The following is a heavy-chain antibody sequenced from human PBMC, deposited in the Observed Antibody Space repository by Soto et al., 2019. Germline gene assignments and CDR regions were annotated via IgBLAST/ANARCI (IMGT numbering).Heavy chain of an antibody. CDR3: ASRYGNY. CDR2: IYYSGTT. Sequence: WTWIRQHPGKGREWIGYIYYSGTTHYNPSLKSRVTISIDTSKNPFSLKVSSVTAADTAVYYCASRYGNYWGQGTLVTVSS. D-gene: IGHD3-9*01. V-gene: IGHV4-31*02. J-gene: IGHJ4*02.